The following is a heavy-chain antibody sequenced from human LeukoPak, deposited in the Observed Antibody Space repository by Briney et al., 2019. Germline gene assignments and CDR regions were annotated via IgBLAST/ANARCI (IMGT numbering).Heavy chain of an antibody. V-gene: IGHV3-11*04. J-gene: IGHJ4*02. Sequence: GGSLRLSCAASGFTFSDYYMSWIRQAPGKGLEWVSYISSSGSTIYYADSVKGRFTISRDNAKNTVYLQMNSLRAEDTAVYYCASKRWLQSSFDYWGQGTLVTVSS. CDR3: ASKRWLQSSFDY. D-gene: IGHD5-24*01. CDR1: GFTFSDYY. CDR2: ISSSGSTI.